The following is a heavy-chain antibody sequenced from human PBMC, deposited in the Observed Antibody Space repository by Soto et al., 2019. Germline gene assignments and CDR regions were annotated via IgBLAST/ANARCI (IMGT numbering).Heavy chain of an antibody. CDR3: ARDNGEGYFDL. Sequence: VQLVESGGGLVQPGGSLRLSCTASGFTFSDYYMNWIRQAPGKGLEWVSYISGDSDYTKYADSVKGRFSISRDNAENALFLQMNSLRAEDTAVYYCARDNGEGYFDLWGRGTLLTVSS. V-gene: IGHV3-11*06. CDR2: ISGDSDYT. CDR1: GFTFSDYY. D-gene: IGHD4-17*01. J-gene: IGHJ2*01.